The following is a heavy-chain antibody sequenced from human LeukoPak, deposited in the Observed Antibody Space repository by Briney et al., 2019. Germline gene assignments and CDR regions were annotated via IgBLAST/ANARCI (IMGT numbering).Heavy chain of an antibody. CDR3: AEPKYCSSTSCQQPADY. D-gene: IGHD2-2*01. CDR2: IRYDGSNK. V-gene: IGHV3-30*02. J-gene: IGHJ4*02. CDR1: GFTFSSYG. Sequence: GGSLRLSCAASGFTFSSYGMHWVRQAPGKGLEWVAFIRYDGSNKYYADSVKGRFTISRDNSKNTLYLQMNSLRAEDTAVYYCAEPKYCSSTSCQQPADYWGQGTLVTVSS.